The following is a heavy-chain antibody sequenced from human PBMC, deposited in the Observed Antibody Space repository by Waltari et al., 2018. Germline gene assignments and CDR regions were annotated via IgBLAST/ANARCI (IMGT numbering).Heavy chain of an antibody. CDR1: GYTLTELS. CDR2: LDTEDGET. CDR3: ATELISSGWRATLCDY. V-gene: IGHV1-24*01. J-gene: IGHJ4*02. Sequence: QVQLVQSGAEVKKPGASVKVSCKVSGYTLTELSMHWVRQAPGKGLEWMGGLDTEDGETNYEQKVQGRVTMTEDTATDTAYMELSSLRAEDTAVYYCATELISSGWRATLCDYWGQGTLVTVSS. D-gene: IGHD6-19*01.